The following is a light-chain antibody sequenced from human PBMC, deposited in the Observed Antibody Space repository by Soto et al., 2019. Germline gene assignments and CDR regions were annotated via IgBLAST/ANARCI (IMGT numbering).Light chain of an antibody. CDR3: QQYYSYWT. V-gene: IGKV1-5*01. J-gene: IGKJ1*01. CDR2: DAS. CDR1: QSIGRW. Sequence: DIQMTQSPSTLSASVGDTVTVTCRASQSIGRWLAWYQQKPGKAPKLLIFDASTLENGVPARFSGSRSGPEFSLTISSLQPDDFASYYRQQYYSYWTFGQGTKVEIK.